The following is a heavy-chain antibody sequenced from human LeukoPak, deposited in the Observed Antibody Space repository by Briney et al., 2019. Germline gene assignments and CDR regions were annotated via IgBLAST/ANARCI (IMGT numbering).Heavy chain of an antibody. Sequence: PSETLSLTCTVSGGSISSGGSYWSWIRQHPGKGLEWIGYIYYSGSTYYNPSLKSRVTISVDTSKNQFSLKLSSVTAADTAVYYCARARVGATIDAFDIWGQGTMVTVSS. D-gene: IGHD1-26*01. J-gene: IGHJ3*02. CDR3: ARARVGATIDAFDI. CDR1: GGSISSGGSY. CDR2: IYYSGST. V-gene: IGHV4-31*03.